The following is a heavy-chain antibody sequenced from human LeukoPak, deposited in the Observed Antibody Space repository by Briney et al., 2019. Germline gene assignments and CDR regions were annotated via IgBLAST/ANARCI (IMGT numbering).Heavy chain of an antibody. V-gene: IGHV3-13*04. CDR3: AREKRRYYGSGTHAFDI. Sequence: GGSLRLSCAASGFTFSSYDMHWVRQATGKGLEWVSAIGTAGDTYYPGSVKGRFTISRENAKNSLYLQMNSLRAGDTAVYYCAREKRRYYGSGTHAFDIWGQGTMVTVSS. CDR2: IGTAGDT. D-gene: IGHD3-10*01. CDR1: GFTFSSYD. J-gene: IGHJ3*02.